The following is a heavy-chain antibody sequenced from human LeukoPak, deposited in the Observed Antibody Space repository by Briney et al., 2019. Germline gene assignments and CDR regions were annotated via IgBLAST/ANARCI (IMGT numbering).Heavy chain of an antibody. CDR1: GFTFSTYA. D-gene: IGHD3-22*01. J-gene: IGHJ4*02. Sequence: GGSLRLSCAASGFTFSTYAMHWVSQAPGKGLEWVAIISYDGTNKYYADSVKGRFTISRDSSKNTLYLQMNSLRAEDTAVYYCARGSLTMIVVVNRGFDYWGQGTLVTVSS. V-gene: IGHV3-30-3*01. CDR3: ARGSLTMIVVVNRGFDY. CDR2: ISYDGTNK.